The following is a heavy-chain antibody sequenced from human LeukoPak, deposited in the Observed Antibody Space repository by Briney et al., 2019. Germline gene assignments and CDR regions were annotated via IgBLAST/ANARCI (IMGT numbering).Heavy chain of an antibody. J-gene: IGHJ4*02. Sequence: GGSLRLSCAASGFTFSSYAMSWVRQAPGKGLEWVSAISGSGGSTYYADSVKGRFTISRDNSKNTLYLQMNSLRAEDTAVHYCARDPGYNYMFDYWGQGTLVTVSS. CDR2: ISGSGGST. CDR3: ARDPGYNYMFDY. D-gene: IGHD5-24*01. CDR1: GFTFSSYA. V-gene: IGHV3-23*01.